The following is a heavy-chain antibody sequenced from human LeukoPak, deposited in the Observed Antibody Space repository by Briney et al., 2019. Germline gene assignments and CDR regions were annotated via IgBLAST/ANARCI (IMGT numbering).Heavy chain of an antibody. V-gene: IGHV1-2*02. CDR3: ARDRGSYFSDAFDI. CDR2: INPNSGGT. CDR1: GFTFTGYY. J-gene: IGHJ3*02. Sequence: ASVKVSCKASGFTFTGYYMHWVRQAPGQGLEWMGWINPNSGGTNYAQSFQGRVTMTRDTSISTAYMELSRLRSDDTAVYYCARDRGSYFSDAFDIWGQGTMVTVSS. D-gene: IGHD1-26*01.